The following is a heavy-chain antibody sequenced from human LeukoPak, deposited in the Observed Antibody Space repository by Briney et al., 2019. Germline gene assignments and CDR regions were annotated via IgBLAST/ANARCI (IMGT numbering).Heavy chain of an antibody. CDR3: ARYSSGWRPLDY. J-gene: IGHJ4*02. V-gene: IGHV5-51*01. CDR1: GYSFTSYW. Sequence: GEALQISFKGSGYSFTSYWIGWVRRMPGKGVEWMGIIYPGDSDTRYSPSFQGQVTISADKSISTAYLQWSSLKASDTAMYYCARYSSGWRPLDYWGQGTLVTVSS. D-gene: IGHD6-19*01. CDR2: IYPGDSDT.